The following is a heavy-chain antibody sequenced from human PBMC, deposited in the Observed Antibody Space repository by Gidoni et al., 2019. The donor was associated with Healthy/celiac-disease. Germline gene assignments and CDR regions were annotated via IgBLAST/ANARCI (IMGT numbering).Heavy chain of an antibody. D-gene: IGHD3-10*01. CDR2: ISYDGSNK. Sequence: QVQLVESGGGVVQPGRSLRLYCAASGFTFSSYGMHWVRQAPGKGLEWVAVISYDGSNKYYADSVKGRFTISRDNSKNTLYLQMNSLRAEDTAVYYCAKEHDYGSGTPEYYFDYWGQGTLVTVSS. CDR3: AKEHDYGSGTPEYYFDY. V-gene: IGHV3-30*18. CDR1: GFTFSSYG. J-gene: IGHJ4*02.